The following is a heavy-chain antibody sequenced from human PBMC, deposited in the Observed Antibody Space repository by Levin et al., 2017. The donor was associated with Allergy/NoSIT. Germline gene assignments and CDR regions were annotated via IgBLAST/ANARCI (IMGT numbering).Heavy chain of an antibody. D-gene: IGHD1-1*01. J-gene: IGHJ6*03. CDR3: ARDQYGTTTNNYYMDV. V-gene: IGHV1-18*01. CDR2: ISAYNGNT. CDR1: GYTLTSYG. Sequence: PEASVKVSCKASGYTLTSYGISWVRQAPGQGLEWMGWISAYNGNTNYAQSLQGRVTMTTDTSTSTAYMELRSLRSDDTAVYYCARDQYGTTTNNYYMDVWGKGTTVTVSS.